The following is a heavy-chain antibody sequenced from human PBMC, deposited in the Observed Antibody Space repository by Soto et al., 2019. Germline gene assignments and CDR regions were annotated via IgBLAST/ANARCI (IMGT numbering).Heavy chain of an antibody. J-gene: IGHJ4*02. CDR2: ISSSSSYI. CDR1: GFTFSSYS. V-gene: IGHV3-21*01. Sequence: GGSLRLSCAASGFTFSSYSMNWVRQAPGKGLEWVSSISSSSSYIYYADSVKGRFTISRDNAKNSLYLQMNSLRAEDTAVYYCARDLGYSGWYYFDYWGQGTLVTVSS. D-gene: IGHD5-12*01. CDR3: ARDLGYSGWYYFDY.